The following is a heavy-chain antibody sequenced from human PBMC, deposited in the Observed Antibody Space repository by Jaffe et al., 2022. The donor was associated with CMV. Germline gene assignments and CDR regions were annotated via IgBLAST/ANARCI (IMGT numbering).Heavy chain of an antibody. Sequence: QVQLVESGGGVVQPGRSLRLSCAASGFTFSSYGMHWVRQAPGKGLEWVAVIWYDGSNKYYADSVKGRFTISRDNSKNTLYLQMNSLRAEDTAVYYCARELEVGGDYYYGMDVWGQGTTVTVSS. V-gene: IGHV3-33*01. CDR2: IWYDGSNK. D-gene: IGHD3-16*01. CDR3: ARELEVGGDYYYGMDV. J-gene: IGHJ6*02. CDR1: GFTFSSYG.